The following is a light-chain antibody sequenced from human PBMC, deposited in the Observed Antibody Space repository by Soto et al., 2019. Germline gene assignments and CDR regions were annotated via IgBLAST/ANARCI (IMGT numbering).Light chain of an antibody. Sequence: DIQMTQSPSSLSASVGDRVTITCRAGQSISYYLNWYQHTPGKAPKLLTYAVSSLQSGVPSRFSGSGSGTDFTLTISSLQPEDFATYYCQQSYSTPRTFGQGTKVDSK. CDR3: QQSYSTPRT. V-gene: IGKV1-39*01. J-gene: IGKJ1*01. CDR1: QSISYY. CDR2: AVS.